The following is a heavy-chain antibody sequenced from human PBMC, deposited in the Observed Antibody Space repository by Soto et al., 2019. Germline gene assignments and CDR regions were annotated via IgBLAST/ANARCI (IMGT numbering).Heavy chain of an antibody. CDR3: ARDLPPVDY. J-gene: IGHJ4*02. CDR2: ISAYNGNT. Sequence: QVQLVQSGAEVKKPGASVKVSCKASGYTFTSYYISWVRQAPGQGLEWMGWISAYNGNTNYAQKLQGRVTMTTDTSTRTAYMELRSLRSADPAVYDCARDLPPVDYWGQGTLVTVSS. CDR1: GYTFTSYY. V-gene: IGHV1-18*01.